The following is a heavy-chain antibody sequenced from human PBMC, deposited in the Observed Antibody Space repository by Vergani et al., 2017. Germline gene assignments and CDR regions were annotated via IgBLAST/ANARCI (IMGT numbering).Heavy chain of an antibody. CDR2: MNPNSGNT. D-gene: IGHD2-2*01. J-gene: IGHJ5*02. CDR1: GYTFTSYG. V-gene: IGHV1-8*02. CDR3: ARVFWGYCSSTSCYVGRDWFDP. Sequence: QVQLVQSGAEVKKPGASVKVSCKASGYTFTSYGISWVRQAPGQGLEWMGWMNPNSGNTGYAQKFQGRVTMTRNTSISTAYMELSSLRSEDTAVYYCARVFWGYCSSTSCYVGRDWFDPWGQGTLVTVSS.